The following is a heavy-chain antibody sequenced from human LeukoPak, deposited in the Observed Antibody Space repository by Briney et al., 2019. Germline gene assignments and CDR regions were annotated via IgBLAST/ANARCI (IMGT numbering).Heavy chain of an antibody. CDR1: GFTFDNYA. CDR3: AKRLYLEELPGSFFDH. D-gene: IGHD1/OR15-1a*01. J-gene: IGHJ4*02. Sequence: GGSLRLSCAASGFTFDNYAMSWVRQVPGKGLEWVSAVSAGGITHYGDSVRGRFTVSRDNSRNTLYLEMDNLRVEDTAVYYCAKRLYLEELPGSFFDHGGEGTLVTVSS. V-gene: IGHV3-23*01. CDR2: VSAGGIT.